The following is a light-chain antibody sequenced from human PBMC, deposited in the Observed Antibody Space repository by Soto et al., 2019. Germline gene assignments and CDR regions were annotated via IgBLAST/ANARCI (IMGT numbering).Light chain of an antibody. CDR2: VGS. V-gene: IGKV2-28*01. Sequence: IVMTQSPLSLPVTPGELASLACRSSQSLLHSNVDNYLDWYLQKPGQSPQLLIYVGSSLACGVPYRFSGSGSGTDFTLKINSVEAEDFGIYYCMQALQSPITFGQGTRLEIK. J-gene: IGKJ5*01. CDR1: QSLLHSNVDNY. CDR3: MQALQSPIT.